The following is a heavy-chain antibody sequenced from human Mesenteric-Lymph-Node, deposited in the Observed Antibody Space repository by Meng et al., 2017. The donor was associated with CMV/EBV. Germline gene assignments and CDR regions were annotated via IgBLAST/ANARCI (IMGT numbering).Heavy chain of an antibody. D-gene: IGHD3-3*01. CDR2: ISGSGTTK. Sequence: GESLKISCVASGFPFSDYYMSWIRQTPGKGLEWVSYISGSGTTKYYADSVKGRYTITRDNAKNSLYLQMNSLRAEDTAVYYCARVGRFLEWFLDYWGQGTAVTVSS. V-gene: IGHV3-11*04. CDR1: GFPFSDYY. J-gene: IGHJ4*02. CDR3: ARVGRFLEWFLDY.